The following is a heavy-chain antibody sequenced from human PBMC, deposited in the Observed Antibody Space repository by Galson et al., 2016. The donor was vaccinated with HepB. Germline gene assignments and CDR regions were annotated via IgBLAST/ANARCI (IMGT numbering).Heavy chain of an antibody. Sequence: SVKVSCRASGYTFTTYYMHWVRQAPGQGLERMGIITPGGGSTSYAQKFQGRITVTRDTSTSTVYMELSSLISEDTAVYYCAREGYNSGWYYWGQGTLVTVSS. V-gene: IGHV1-46*01. D-gene: IGHD6-19*01. CDR3: AREGYNSGWYY. CDR1: GYTFTTYY. CDR2: ITPGGGST. J-gene: IGHJ4*02.